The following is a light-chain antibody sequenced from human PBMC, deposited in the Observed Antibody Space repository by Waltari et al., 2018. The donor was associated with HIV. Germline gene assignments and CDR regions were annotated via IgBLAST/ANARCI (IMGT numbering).Light chain of an antibody. CDR2: EVN. CDR1: SSDVGAYNY. V-gene: IGLV2-8*01. J-gene: IGLJ2*01. CDR3: SSYAGSAVV. Sequence: QSALTQPPSASGSRGQSVTISCTGTSSDVGAYNYVSWYQQYPGMAPKLIIYEVNKRPSGVPERFSGSKPGNTASLTVSGLQAEDEADFYCSSYAGSAVVFGGGTKLTVL.